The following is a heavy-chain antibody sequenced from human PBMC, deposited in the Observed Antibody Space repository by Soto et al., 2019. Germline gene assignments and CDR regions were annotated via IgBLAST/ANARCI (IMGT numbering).Heavy chain of an antibody. V-gene: IGHV3-48*02. J-gene: IGHJ4*02. CDR3: ARGGAGRPDY. Sequence: VQLVNSGGGLVQPGGSLRLYCAASGFTFSSYGMNWVRQAPGKGLEWVSYISSGTPTTNYADSVKGRFTISRDNAKSSLYLQLNSLRDDDTAVYYCARGGAGRPDYWGQGTLVIVSS. CDR2: ISSGTPTT. CDR1: GFTFSSYG. D-gene: IGHD6-13*01.